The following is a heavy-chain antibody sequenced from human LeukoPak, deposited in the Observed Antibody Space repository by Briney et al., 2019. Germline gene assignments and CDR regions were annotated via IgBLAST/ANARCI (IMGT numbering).Heavy chain of an antibody. D-gene: IGHD6-6*01. CDR3: ATRYSTSSRDY. CDR1: GGSFSGYY. V-gene: IGHV4-34*01. Sequence: SETLSLTCAVYGGSFSGYYWSWIRQPPGKGLEWIGEINHSGSTNYNPSLKSRVTISVDMSKNQFSLKLSSVTAADTAVYYCATRYSTSSRDYWGQGTLVTVSS. CDR2: INHSGST. J-gene: IGHJ4*02.